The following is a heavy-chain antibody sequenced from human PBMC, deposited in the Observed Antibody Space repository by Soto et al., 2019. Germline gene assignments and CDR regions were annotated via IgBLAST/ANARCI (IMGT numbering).Heavy chain of an antibody. V-gene: IGHV1-46*01. CDR3: ARRGACISTSCSLDY. CDR2: INPSGGST. J-gene: IGHJ4*02. CDR1: GYTFTSYY. Sequence: QVQLVQSGAEVKKPGASVKVSCKASGYTFTSYYIHWVRQAPGQGLEWMGIINPSGGSTTYAQKFQGGVTMTRDTSTSTVYMELSSLRSEDTAVYYCARRGACISTSCSLDYWGQGTLVTVSS. D-gene: IGHD2-2*01.